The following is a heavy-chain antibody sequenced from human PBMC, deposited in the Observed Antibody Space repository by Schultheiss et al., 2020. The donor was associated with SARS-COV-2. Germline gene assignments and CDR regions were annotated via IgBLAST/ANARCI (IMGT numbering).Heavy chain of an antibody. D-gene: IGHD6-19*01. J-gene: IGHJ6*03. CDR2: INPNSGGT. V-gene: IGHV1-2*04. CDR3: AAEGAVAGKDMDV. Sequence: ASVKVSCKASGYTFTSYAMNWVRQAPGQGLEWMGWINPNSGGTNYAQKFQGWVTITSDRSVSTAYMELSSLRSEDTAVYYCAAEGAVAGKDMDVWGKGTTVTVSS. CDR1: GYTFTSYA.